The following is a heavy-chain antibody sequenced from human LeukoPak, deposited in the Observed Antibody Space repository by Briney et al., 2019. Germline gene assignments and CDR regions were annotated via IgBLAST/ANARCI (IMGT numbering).Heavy chain of an antibody. CDR2: ISISSSYI. V-gene: IGHV3-21*01. J-gene: IGHJ4*02. D-gene: IGHD2-2*01. CDR1: GFTFSSYS. Sequence: GGSLRLSCAPSGFTFSSYSMNWVRQAPGKGLEWVSSISISSSYIYYADSVKGGFTISRDNAKNSLYLQMNSLRAEDTAVYYCARGGYCSSTSCPRLAYWGQGTLVTVSS. CDR3: ARGGYCSSTSCPRLAY.